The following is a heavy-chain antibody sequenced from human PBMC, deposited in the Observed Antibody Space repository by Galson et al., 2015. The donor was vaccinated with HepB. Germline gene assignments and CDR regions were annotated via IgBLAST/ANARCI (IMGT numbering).Heavy chain of an antibody. CDR3: ARDSWNYGGMDV. Sequence: SVKVSCKASGYTFTGYYMHWVRQAPGQGLEWMGWINPNSGGTNYAQKFQGRVTMTRDTSISTAYMELSRLRSDDTAVYYCARDSWNYGGMDVWGQGTTVTVSS. V-gene: IGHV1-2*02. D-gene: IGHD3-3*01. CDR2: INPNSGGT. J-gene: IGHJ6*02. CDR1: GYTFTGYY.